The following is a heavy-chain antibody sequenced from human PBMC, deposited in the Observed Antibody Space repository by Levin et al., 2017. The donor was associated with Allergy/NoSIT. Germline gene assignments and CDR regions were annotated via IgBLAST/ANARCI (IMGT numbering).Heavy chain of an antibody. CDR2: IDSGGTT. J-gene: IGHJ1*01. V-gene: IGHV3-53*01. Sequence: GGSLRLSCTASGFSFSSSYMSWVRLAPGKGLEWVSIIDSGGTTYYADSVKGRFTASRDNSKNTLYLQMNSLRAGDTAVYYCVMDDGRSLLHFWGQGTLVTVSS. CDR3: VMDDGRSLLHF. CDR1: GFSFSSSY. D-gene: IGHD1-1*01.